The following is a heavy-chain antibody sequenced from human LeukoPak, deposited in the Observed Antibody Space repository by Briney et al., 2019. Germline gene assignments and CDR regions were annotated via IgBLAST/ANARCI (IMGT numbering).Heavy chain of an antibody. Sequence: SETLSLTCTVSGGSISSYYWSWIRQPPGKGLEWIGYIYYSGSTNYNPSLKSRVTISVDTSKNQFSLKLSSVTAADTAVYYCARVRYCSSTSCREDAFDIWGQGTMVTVSS. J-gene: IGHJ3*02. D-gene: IGHD2-2*01. V-gene: IGHV4-59*01. CDR1: GGSISSYY. CDR3: ARVRYCSSTSCREDAFDI. CDR2: IYYSGST.